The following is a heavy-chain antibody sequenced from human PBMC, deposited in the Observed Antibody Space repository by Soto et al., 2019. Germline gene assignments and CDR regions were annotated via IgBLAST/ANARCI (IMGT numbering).Heavy chain of an antibody. CDR2: IVPMFGIP. V-gene: IGHV1-69*04. Sequence: SVKVSCKASGGTFSSYAINWVRQAPGQGLEWMGRIVPMFGIPNFAPKFQGRVTMTADRSTTTAYMELSSLRSEDTAVYYCASGPYTSSSGGYYYYYMDVWGKGTTVNVSS. CDR3: ASGPYTSSSGGYYYYYMDV. CDR1: GGTFSSYA. D-gene: IGHD6-6*01. J-gene: IGHJ6*03.